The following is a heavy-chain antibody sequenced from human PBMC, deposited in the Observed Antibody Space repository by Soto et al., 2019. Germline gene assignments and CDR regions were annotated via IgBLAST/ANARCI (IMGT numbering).Heavy chain of an antibody. CDR3: EKHPISTFFGVAPPAHYFDY. CDR2: IYYSGST. CDR1: GVSISSYY. D-gene: IGHD3-3*01. V-gene: IGHV4-59*08. J-gene: IGHJ4*02. Sequence: SETLSLTCTVSGVSISSYYWIWLRQPPGKGLEWIGYIYYSGSTNYNPSLKSRVTISVDTSKNQFSLKLSSVTAADTAVYYCEKHPISTFFGVAPPAHYFDYGGQGTRVPVSS.